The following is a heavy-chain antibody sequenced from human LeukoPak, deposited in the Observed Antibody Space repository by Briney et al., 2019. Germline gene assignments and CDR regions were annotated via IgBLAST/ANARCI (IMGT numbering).Heavy chain of an antibody. CDR2: INPSGGGT. D-gene: IGHD6-6*01. CDR1: GYTFTGYY. CDR3: ARQGIAAPIDY. V-gene: IGHV1-46*01. Sequence: ASVKVSCKASGYTFTGYYLHWVRQAPGQGLEWMGIINPSGGGTSYAQKFQGRVTMTRDTSTSTVYVELSSLRSGDTAVYYCARQGIAAPIDYWGQGTLVTVSS. J-gene: IGHJ4*02.